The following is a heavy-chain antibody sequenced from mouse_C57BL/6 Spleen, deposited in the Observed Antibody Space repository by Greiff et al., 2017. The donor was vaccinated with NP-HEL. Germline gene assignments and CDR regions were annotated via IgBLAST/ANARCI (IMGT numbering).Heavy chain of an antibody. D-gene: IGHD2-4*01. Sequence: EVQVVESGGGLVKPGGSLKLSCAASGFTFSDYGMHWVRQAPEKGLEWVAYISSGSSTIYYADTVKGRFTISRDNAKNTLFLQMTSLRSEDTAMYYCARRRLYDYDWYFDVWGTGTTVTVSS. V-gene: IGHV5-17*01. J-gene: IGHJ1*03. CDR2: ISSGSSTI. CDR1: GFTFSDYG. CDR3: ARRRLYDYDWYFDV.